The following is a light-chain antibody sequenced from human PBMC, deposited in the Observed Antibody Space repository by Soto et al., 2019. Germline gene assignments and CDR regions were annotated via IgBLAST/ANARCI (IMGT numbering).Light chain of an antibody. J-gene: IGLJ1*01. CDR3: TSYTNSRTYV. CDR1: SSDVGDYNY. CDR2: DVS. Sequence: QSALTQPAYVSGSPGQSITISCTGTSSDVGDYNYVSWYQQHPGKAPKVMIYDVSNRPSGVSYRFSGSKSGNTASLTISGLQAEDEADYYCTSYTNSRTYVFGTGTKVTVL. V-gene: IGLV2-14*01.